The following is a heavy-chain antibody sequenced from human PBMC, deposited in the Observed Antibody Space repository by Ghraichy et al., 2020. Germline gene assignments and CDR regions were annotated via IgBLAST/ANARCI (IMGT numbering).Heavy chain of an antibody. CDR2: ISGSGGST. D-gene: IGHD2-21*01. CDR1: GFTFSSYA. V-gene: IGHV3-23*01. CDR3: AKDDRSAQVIAIPYFDY. J-gene: IGHJ4*02. Sequence: LSLTCAASGFTFSSYAMSWVRQAPGKGLEWVSAISGSGGSTYYADSVKGRFTISRDNSKNTLYLQMNSLRAEDTAVYYCAKDDRSAQVIAIPYFDYWGQGTLVTVSS.